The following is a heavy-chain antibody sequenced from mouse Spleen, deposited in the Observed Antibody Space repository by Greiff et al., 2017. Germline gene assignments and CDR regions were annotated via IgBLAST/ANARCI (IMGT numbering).Heavy chain of an antibody. D-gene: IGHD2-3*01. Sequence: EVKLMESGPELVKPGASVKISCKASGYSFTGYYMNWVKQSPEKSLEWIGEINPSTGGTTYNQKFKAKATLTVDKSSSTAYMQLKSLTSEDSAVYYCARGDGPYAMDYWGQGTSVTVSS. J-gene: IGHJ4*01. CDR3: ARGDGPYAMDY. CDR2: INPSTGGT. CDR1: GYSFTGYY. V-gene: IGHV1-42*01.